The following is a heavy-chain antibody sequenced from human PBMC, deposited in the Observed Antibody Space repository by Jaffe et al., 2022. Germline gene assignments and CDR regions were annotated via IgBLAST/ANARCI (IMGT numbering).Heavy chain of an antibody. D-gene: IGHD2-15*01. V-gene: IGHV4-4*02. CDR2: IYHSGST. CDR3: ARDGYCSGGSCYSTDAFDI. J-gene: IGHJ3*02. CDR1: GGSISSSNW. Sequence: QVQLQESGPGLVKPSGTLSLTCAVSGGSISSSNWWSWVRQPPGKGLEWIGEIYHSGSTNYNPSLKSRVTISVDKSKNQFSLKLSSVTAADTAVYYCARDGYCSGGSCYSTDAFDIWGQGTMVTVSS.